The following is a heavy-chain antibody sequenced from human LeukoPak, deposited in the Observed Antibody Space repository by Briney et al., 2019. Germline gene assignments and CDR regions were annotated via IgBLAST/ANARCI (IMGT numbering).Heavy chain of an antibody. Sequence: ASAKVSCKASGYTFTGYYMHWVRQAPGQGLEWMGWINPNSGGTNYAQKLQGRVIMTRDTSISTAYMELRRLRSDDTAVYFCARGDLEGSGDYWGQGTLVTVSS. CDR1: GYTFTGYY. V-gene: IGHV1-2*02. D-gene: IGHD3-10*01. J-gene: IGHJ4*02. CDR3: ARGDLEGSGDY. CDR2: INPNSGGT.